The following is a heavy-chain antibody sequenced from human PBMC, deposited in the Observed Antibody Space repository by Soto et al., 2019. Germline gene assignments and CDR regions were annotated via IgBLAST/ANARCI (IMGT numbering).Heavy chain of an antibody. D-gene: IGHD3-22*01. CDR2: IIPIFGTA. J-gene: IGHJ4*02. CDR3: ASGEMRYYYDSSGYRLDY. V-gene: IGHV1-69*13. Sequence: SVKVSFKASWGTFISYAISWVRQAPGQGLEWMGGIIPIFGTANYAQKFQGRVTITADESTSTAYMELSSLRSEDTAVYYCASGEMRYYYDSSGYRLDYWGQGTLVTVSS. CDR1: WGTFISYA.